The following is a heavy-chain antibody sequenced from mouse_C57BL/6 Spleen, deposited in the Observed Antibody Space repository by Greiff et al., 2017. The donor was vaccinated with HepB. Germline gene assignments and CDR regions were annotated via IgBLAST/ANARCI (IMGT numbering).Heavy chain of an antibody. CDR1: GFTFSDYG. Sequence: VQLKESGGGLVKPGGSLKLSCAASGFTFSDYGMHWVRQAPEKGLEWVAYISSGSSTIYYADTVKGRFTISRDNAKNTLFLQMTRLRSEDTAMYYCARLNIDAMDYWGQGTSVTVSS. J-gene: IGHJ4*01. V-gene: IGHV5-17*01. CDR3: ARLNIDAMDY. CDR2: ISSGSSTI.